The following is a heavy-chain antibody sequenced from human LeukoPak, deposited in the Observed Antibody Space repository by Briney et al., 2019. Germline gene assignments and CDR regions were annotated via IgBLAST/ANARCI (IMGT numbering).Heavy chain of an antibody. CDR3: ARVSVTMVRGVIIRKPFDY. CDR2: INHSGST. D-gene: IGHD3-10*01. CDR1: GGSFSGYY. J-gene: IGHJ4*02. Sequence: PSETLYLTCAVYGGSFSGYYWSWIRQPPGKGLEWIGEINHSGSTNYNPSLKSRVTISVDTSKNQFSLKLSSVTAADTAVYYCARVSVTMVRGVIIRKPFDYWGQGTLVTVSS. V-gene: IGHV4-34*01.